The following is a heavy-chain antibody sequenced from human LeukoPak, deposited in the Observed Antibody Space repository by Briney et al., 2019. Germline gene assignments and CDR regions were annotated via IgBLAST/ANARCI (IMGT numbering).Heavy chain of an antibody. V-gene: IGHV4-4*09. Sequence: PSETLPLTCTVSGGSISSYYWSWIRQPPGKGLEWIGYIYTSGSTNYNPSLKSRVTISVDTSKNQFSLKLSSVTAADTAVYYCARQDFWSGYYVIDYWGQGTLVTVSS. D-gene: IGHD3-3*01. CDR3: ARQDFWSGYYVIDY. J-gene: IGHJ4*02. CDR1: GGSISSYY. CDR2: IYTSGST.